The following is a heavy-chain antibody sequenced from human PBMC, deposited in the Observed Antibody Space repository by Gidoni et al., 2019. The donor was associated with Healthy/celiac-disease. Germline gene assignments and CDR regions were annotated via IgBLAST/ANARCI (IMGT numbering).Heavy chain of an antibody. J-gene: IGHJ4*02. CDR2: IYPGDSDT. Sequence: EVQLVQSGAEVKKPGESLKISCKGSGYSVTSYWIGWVRQMPGKGLEWMGIIYPGDSDTRYSPSFQGQVTISADKSISTAYLQWSSLKASDTAMYYCARQLDTAMEQGYYFDYWGQGTLVTVSS. CDR1: GYSVTSYW. D-gene: IGHD5-18*01. V-gene: IGHV5-51*01. CDR3: ARQLDTAMEQGYYFDY.